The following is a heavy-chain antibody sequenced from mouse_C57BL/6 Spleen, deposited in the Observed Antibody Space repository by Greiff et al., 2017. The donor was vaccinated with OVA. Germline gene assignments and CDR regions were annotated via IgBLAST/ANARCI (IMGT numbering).Heavy chain of an antibody. CDR3: ACYYARYFDV. Sequence: VQLVESGAELARPGASVKLSCKASGYTFTSYGISWVKQRTGQGLEWIGEIYPRRGYTYYNEKFKGKATLTADKSSSTAYMELRSLTSADSAVYSWACYYARYFDVWGTGTTVTVSS. V-gene: IGHV1-81*01. CDR2: IYPRRGYT. J-gene: IGHJ1*03. CDR1: GYTFTSYG. D-gene: IGHD1-1*01.